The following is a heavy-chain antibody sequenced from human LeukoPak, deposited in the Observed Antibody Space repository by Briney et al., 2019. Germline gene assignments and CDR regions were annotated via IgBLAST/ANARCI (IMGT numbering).Heavy chain of an antibody. V-gene: IGHV1-8*01. D-gene: IGHD2-8*02. Sequence: ASVRVSCKASRSTFKTSDIIWVRQASGQGLEWMGWMNPKSGDTVCAETFQARVTMTRNISMNTAYMELSNLKSEDTAIYYCARGVLGYYYYYMDLWGEGTTVTVSS. CDR3: ARGVLGYYYYYMDL. J-gene: IGHJ6*03. CDR1: RSTFKTSD. CDR2: MNPKSGDT.